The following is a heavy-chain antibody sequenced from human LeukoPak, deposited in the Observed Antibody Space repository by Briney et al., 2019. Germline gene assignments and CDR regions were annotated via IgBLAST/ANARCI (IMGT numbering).Heavy chain of an antibody. CDR1: GFTFSSYG. J-gene: IGHJ3*02. V-gene: IGHV3-23*01. CDR3: AKDLDYGDYFDAFDI. D-gene: IGHD4-17*01. Sequence: PGGSLRLSCAASGFTFSSYGMIWVRQAPGKGLEWVSVIKDSGGNTYYADSVKGRFTISRDNSKNTLYLQMNSLRAEDTAVYYCAKDLDYGDYFDAFDIWGQGTMVTVSS. CDR2: IKDSGGNT.